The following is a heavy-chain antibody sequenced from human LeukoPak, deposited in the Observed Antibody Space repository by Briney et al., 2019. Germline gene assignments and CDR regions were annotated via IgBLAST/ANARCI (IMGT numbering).Heavy chain of an antibody. CDR3: AKVQWLVDVDAFDI. CDR1: GFTFSSYG. V-gene: IGHV3-30*18. J-gene: IGHJ3*02. D-gene: IGHD6-19*01. CDR2: ISYDGSNK. Sequence: GGSLRLSCAASGFTFSSYGMHWVRQAPGKGLEWVAVISYDGSNKYYADSVKGRFTASRDNSKNTLYLQMNSLRAEDTAVYYCAKVQWLVDVDAFDIWGQGTMVTVSS.